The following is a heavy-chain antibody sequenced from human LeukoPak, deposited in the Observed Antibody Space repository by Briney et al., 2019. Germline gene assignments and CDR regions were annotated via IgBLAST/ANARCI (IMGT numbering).Heavy chain of an antibody. CDR2: VWYDGSNK. D-gene: IGHD3-22*01. CDR1: GFTFSRYG. J-gene: IGHJ3*02. Sequence: PGGSLRLSCAASGFTFSRYGMHWVRQAPGKGLEWVAVVWYDGSNKYYAESVKGRFTISRDNSNNTLHLQMNSLRAEDTAVYYCARDPPMYYYDEPGSRDAFDIWGQGTMVTVSS. V-gene: IGHV3-33*01. CDR3: ARDPPMYYYDEPGSRDAFDI.